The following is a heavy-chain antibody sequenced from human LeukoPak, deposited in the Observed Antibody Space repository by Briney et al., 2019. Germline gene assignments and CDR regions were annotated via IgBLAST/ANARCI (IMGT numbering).Heavy chain of an antibody. Sequence: GGSLRLSCAASGFTFSSYSMNWVRQAPGKGLEWVSSISSSSSYIYYADSVKGRFTISRDDAQNTLYLQMNSLRAEDTAVYYCARRVATDFYFDYWGQGTLVTVSS. CDR3: ARRVATDFYFDY. V-gene: IGHV3-21*01. J-gene: IGHJ4*02. CDR2: ISSSSSYI. D-gene: IGHD5-12*01. CDR1: GFTFSSYS.